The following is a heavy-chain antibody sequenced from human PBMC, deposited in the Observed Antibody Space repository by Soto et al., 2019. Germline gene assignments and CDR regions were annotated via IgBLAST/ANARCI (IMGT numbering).Heavy chain of an antibody. CDR1: GYTFTTYY. CDR2: INPGGVST. CDR3: ARGGNGDNVGYWYFDL. Sequence: QVQLVQSGAEVKKPGASVEVSCKASGYTFTTYYSHWVRHAPGQGLEWMGVINPGGVSTKYAQKFQDRVTMTSDTSTSTVYMDLSSLRAEDTAVYFCARGGNGDNVGYWYFDLWGRGTLVTVSP. V-gene: IGHV1-46*01. J-gene: IGHJ2*01. D-gene: IGHD4-17*01.